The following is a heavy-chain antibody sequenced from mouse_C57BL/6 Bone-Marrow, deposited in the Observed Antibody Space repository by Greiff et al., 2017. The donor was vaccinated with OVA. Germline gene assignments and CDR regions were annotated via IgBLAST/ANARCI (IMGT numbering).Heavy chain of an antibody. CDR2: IHPNSGST. J-gene: IGHJ2*01. Sequence: QVQLQQPGAELVKPGASVKLSCKASGYTFTSYWMHWVKQRPGQGLEWIGMIHPNSGSTNYNEKFKSKATLTVDKSSSTAYMQLSSLTSEDSAVYYCARRDLVVTFDYWGQGTTLTVSS. CDR3: ARRDLVVTFDY. V-gene: IGHV1-64*01. CDR1: GYTFTSYW. D-gene: IGHD2-5*01.